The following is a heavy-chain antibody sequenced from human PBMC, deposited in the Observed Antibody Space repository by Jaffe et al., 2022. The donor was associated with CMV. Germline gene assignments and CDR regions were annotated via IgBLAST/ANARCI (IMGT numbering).Heavy chain of an antibody. CDR1: GFTFSSYW. CDR2: IKQDGSEK. J-gene: IGHJ3*02. CDR3: AREHGDSWGWRSYAFDI. Sequence: EVQLVESGGGLVQPGGSLRLSCAASGFTFSSYWMSWVRQAPGKGLEWVANIKQDGSEKYYVDSVKGRFTISRDNAKNSLYLQMNSLRAEDTAVYYCAREHGDSWGWRSYAFDIWGQGTMVTVSS. D-gene: IGHD4-17*01. V-gene: IGHV3-7*03.